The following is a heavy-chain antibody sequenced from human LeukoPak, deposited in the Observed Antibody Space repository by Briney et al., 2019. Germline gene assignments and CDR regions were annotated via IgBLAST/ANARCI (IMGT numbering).Heavy chain of an antibody. CDR3: ARGHYEMDV. CDR1: GFTFSDYY. V-gene: IGHV3-11*01. CDR2: ITIGVGAT. J-gene: IGHJ6*02. Sequence: GGSLRLYCAASGFTFSDYYMTWIRQAPEKGLEWISHITIGVGATYFADSVKGRFTISRDNAKKSLYLQMNSLRVEDTAIYYCARGHYEMDVWGQGTTVTVSS.